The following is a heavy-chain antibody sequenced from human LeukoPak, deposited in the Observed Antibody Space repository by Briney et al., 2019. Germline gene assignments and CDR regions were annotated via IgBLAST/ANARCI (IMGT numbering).Heavy chain of an antibody. D-gene: IGHD3-22*01. Sequence: AGGSLRPSCEASGFTFSDYAMHWVRQAPGKGLEYVSAISSDGDSTFYSDSVKDRFTISRDNSNNTLYLQMGSLRAEDMAVYYCARNHLRYYYDSSGSHFDCWGQGTLVTVSS. J-gene: IGHJ4*02. CDR3: ARNHLRYYYDSSGSHFDC. V-gene: IGHV3-64*02. CDR2: ISSDGDST. CDR1: GFTFSDYA.